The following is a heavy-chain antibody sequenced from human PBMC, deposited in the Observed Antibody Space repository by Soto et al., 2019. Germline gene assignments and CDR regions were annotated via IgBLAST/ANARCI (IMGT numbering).Heavy chain of an antibody. V-gene: IGHV1-18*04. D-gene: IGHD3-3*01. CDR3: ARVWGDFWSGVFDY. CDR1: GYTFTSYG. J-gene: IGHJ4*02. Sequence: QVQLVQSGAEVKKPGASVKVSCKASGYTFTSYGISWVRQAPGQGLEWMGWISAYNGNTNYSQKCQGRVTMTPDTSPSTAYREHGRLRSGDTAVDYCARVWGDFWSGVFDYWGQGTLVTVSS. CDR2: ISAYNGNT.